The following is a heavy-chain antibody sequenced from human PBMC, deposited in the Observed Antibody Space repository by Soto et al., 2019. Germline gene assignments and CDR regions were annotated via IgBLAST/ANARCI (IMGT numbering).Heavy chain of an antibody. Sequence: EVQLVESGGGLAQPGGSLRLSCVASGLTFSSWMSWVRQAPGKGLEWVAMTTQDGSGKHYVDSVKGRFTISRDSAKNSMYLQMNSLTVEDTAMYYCASLDTAMIKTAGYWGQGTQVTVSS. CDR3: ASLDTAMIKTAGY. CDR2: TTQDGSGK. D-gene: IGHD5-18*01. V-gene: IGHV3-7*01. CDR1: GLTFSSW. J-gene: IGHJ4*02.